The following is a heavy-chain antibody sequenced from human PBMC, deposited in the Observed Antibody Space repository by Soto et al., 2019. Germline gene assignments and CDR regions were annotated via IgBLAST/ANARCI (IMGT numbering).Heavy chain of an antibody. V-gene: IGHV4-59*01. CDR3: ALRSMAVVPEY. D-gene: IGHD3-22*01. Sequence: QVQLQESGPGLVKPSETLSLTCAVSGDSISSYYCMWIRQPPGKGLESIGHLYYGRSANYNPSLKSRFTLSVDTSTNQCSLTLSSMTAADTAVYYCALRSMAVVPEYWGQGTLVTVSS. CDR1: GDSISSYY. CDR2: LYYGRSA. J-gene: IGHJ4*02.